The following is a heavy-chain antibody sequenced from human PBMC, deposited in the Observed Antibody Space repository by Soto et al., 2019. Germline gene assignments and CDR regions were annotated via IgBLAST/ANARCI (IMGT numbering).Heavy chain of an antibody. J-gene: IGHJ4*02. Sequence: QVQLVESGGGVVQPGRSLRLSCAASGFTFSSYGMHWDRHTPGKGLEWLAVISYDGSHKLHADSVKGRFAISRDNSKNTLSLQMSSLRAEDTAVYYCAKDLGLDGSPSYPYYWGQGTLVTVSS. D-gene: IGHD3-10*01. CDR3: AKDLGLDGSPSYPYY. CDR1: GFTFSSYG. V-gene: IGHV3-30*18. CDR2: ISYDGSHK.